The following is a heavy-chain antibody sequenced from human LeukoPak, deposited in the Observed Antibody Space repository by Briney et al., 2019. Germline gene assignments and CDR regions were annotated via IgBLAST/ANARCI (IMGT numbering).Heavy chain of an antibody. CDR3: ARSRAAAGTFYNWFDP. CDR1: GGSISSYY. Sequence: SETLSLTCTVSGGSISSYYWSWIRQPPGKGPEWIGYIYYSGSTNYNPSLKSRVTISVDTSKNQFSLKLSSVTAADTAVYYCARSRAAAGTFYNWFDPWGQGTLVTVSS. J-gene: IGHJ5*02. D-gene: IGHD6-13*01. CDR2: IYYSGST. V-gene: IGHV4-59*01.